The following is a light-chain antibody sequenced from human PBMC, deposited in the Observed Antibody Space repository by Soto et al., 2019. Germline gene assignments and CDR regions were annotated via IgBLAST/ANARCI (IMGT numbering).Light chain of an antibody. CDR3: QQYGSSSYT. V-gene: IGKV3-20*01. CDR2: GAS. Sequence: EIVLTQSPGTLSLSPGERASLSCRASQSVSSNYLNWYQQKPGQAPRLLIYGASRRATAIPDRFSGSGSGTDFTLTISRLDPEDFAVYYCQQYGSSSYTFGQGTKLEIK. CDR1: QSVSSNY. J-gene: IGKJ2*01.